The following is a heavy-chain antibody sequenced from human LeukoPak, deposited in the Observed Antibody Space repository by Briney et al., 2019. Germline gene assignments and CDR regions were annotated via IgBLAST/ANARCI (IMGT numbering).Heavy chain of an antibody. CDR1: GFTFSSSA. Sequence: GGSLRLSCGASGFTFSSSAMHWVRQGPGKGLEWVAYIAHHGNNKYYADSVKGRFTISRDNSKGSLYLQMNSLRADDTAVYCCAKDGSWSCTDWGQGTLVRVSS. D-gene: IGHD2-8*02. CDR2: IAHHGNNK. CDR3: AKDGSWSCTD. J-gene: IGHJ4*02. V-gene: IGHV3-30*02.